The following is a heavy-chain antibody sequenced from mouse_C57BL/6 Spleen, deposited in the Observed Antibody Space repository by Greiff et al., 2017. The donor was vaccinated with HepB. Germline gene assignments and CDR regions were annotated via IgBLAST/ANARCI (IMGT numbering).Heavy chain of an antibody. CDR1: GFTFSDYG. CDR3: ASTVVADYYAMDY. D-gene: IGHD1-1*01. Sequence: EVKLMESGGGLVKPGGSLKLSCAASGFTFSDYGMHWVRQAPEKGLEWVAYISSGSSTIYYADKVKGRFTISRDNAKNTLCLQMTSLRSGDTAMYYCASTVVADYYAMDYWGQGTSVTVSS. V-gene: IGHV5-17*01. J-gene: IGHJ4*01. CDR2: ISSGSSTI.